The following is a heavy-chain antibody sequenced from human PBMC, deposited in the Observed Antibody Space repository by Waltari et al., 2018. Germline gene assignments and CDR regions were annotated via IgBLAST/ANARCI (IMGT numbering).Heavy chain of an antibody. J-gene: IGHJ4*02. CDR1: GGSMRRYY. Sequence: QVQLQESGPGLVKPSETLSLPCTLPGGSMRRYYWCWIRQPPGKGLEWIGYIYDSGGTNYSPSLKSRVTISIDTSKNQFSLKLTSVTAADTAGYYYARLWGDYWGQGTLVTVSS. D-gene: IGHD7-27*01. CDR3: ARLWGDY. CDR2: IYDSGGT. V-gene: IGHV4-59*08.